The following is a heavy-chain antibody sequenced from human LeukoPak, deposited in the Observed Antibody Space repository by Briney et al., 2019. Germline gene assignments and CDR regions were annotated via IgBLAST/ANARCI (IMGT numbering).Heavy chain of an antibody. D-gene: IGHD3-22*01. J-gene: IGHJ3*02. Sequence: TGGSLRLSCAASGFTFSRNGMTWVRQAPGKGLEWVSAISGSGGNTYYADSVKGRFTISRDNSKNTLYLQMNSLRAEDTAVYYCAKGRSSGYDDAFDIWGQGTMVTVSS. CDR1: GFTFSRNG. CDR2: ISGSGGNT. V-gene: IGHV3-23*01. CDR3: AKGRSSGYDDAFDI.